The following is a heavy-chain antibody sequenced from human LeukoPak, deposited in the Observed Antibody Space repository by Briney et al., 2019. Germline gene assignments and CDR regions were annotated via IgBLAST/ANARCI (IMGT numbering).Heavy chain of an antibody. CDR1: GGSFSGYY. D-gene: IGHD2-2*01. V-gene: IGHV4-34*01. Sequence: SETLSLTCAVYGGSFSGYYWSWIRQPPGKGLEWIGEINHSGSTNYNPSLKSRVTISVDTSKNQFSLKLSSVTAADTAVYYCASSVLSRYCSSTSCFNWFDPWGQGTLVTVSS. CDR3: ASSVLSRYCSSTSCFNWFDP. CDR2: INHSGST. J-gene: IGHJ5*02.